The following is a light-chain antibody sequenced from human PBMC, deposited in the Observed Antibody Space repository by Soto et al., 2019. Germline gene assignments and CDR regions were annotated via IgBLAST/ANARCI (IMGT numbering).Light chain of an antibody. CDR2: GVS. CDR1: ESVPSNS. CDR3: QQYARSPST. J-gene: IGKJ2*02. V-gene: IGKV3-20*01. Sequence: EIVLTQSPGTLSLSPGERATLSCRASESVPSNSLAWYQQKLGQAPRLLMYGVSIRDTGIPDRFRGSGSGTDFTLTISRLEPEDFAVYCCQQYARSPSTFGQGTNLEIK.